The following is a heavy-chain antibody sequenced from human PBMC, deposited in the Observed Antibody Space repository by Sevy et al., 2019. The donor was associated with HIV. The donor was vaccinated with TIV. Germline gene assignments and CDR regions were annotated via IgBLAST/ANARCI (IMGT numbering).Heavy chain of an antibody. CDR3: GRGREGGGGLSV. CDR1: EDTFNDYY. Sequence: ASVKVSCKVSEDTFNDYYIHWVRQAPGQGLEWMGWINPNIGGTNYAQIFQGRVTMTRDTSISTDYMELSRVRSDDTAVFYCGRGREGGGGLSVWGQGTLVTVSS. D-gene: IGHD3-16*02. CDR2: INPNIGGT. V-gene: IGHV1-2*02. J-gene: IGHJ4*02.